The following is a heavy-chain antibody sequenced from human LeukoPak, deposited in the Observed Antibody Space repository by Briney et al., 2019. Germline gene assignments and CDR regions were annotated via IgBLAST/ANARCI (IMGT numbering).Heavy chain of an antibody. D-gene: IGHD6-13*01. CDR2: IYTSGST. Sequence: SETLSLTCTVSGGSISSGSYYWSWIRQPAGKGLEWIGRIYTSGSTNYNPSLKSRVTISVDTSKNQFSLKLSSVTAADTAVYYCARHSHTPARYSSSWYDYWGQGTLVTVSS. V-gene: IGHV4-61*02. CDR3: ARHSHTPARYSSSWYDY. CDR1: GGSISSGSYY. J-gene: IGHJ4*02.